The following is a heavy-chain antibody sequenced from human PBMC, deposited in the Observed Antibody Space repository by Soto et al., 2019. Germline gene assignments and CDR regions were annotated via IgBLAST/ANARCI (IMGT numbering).Heavy chain of an antibody. V-gene: IGHV3-7*01. Sequence: GGSLRLSCAASGFTFSSYWMSWVRQAPGKGLEWVANIKQDGSEKYYVDSVKGRFTISRDNAKNSLYLQMNSLRAEDTAVYYCARVMDIVVVPAAINDAFDIWGQGTMVTVSS. CDR1: GFTFSSYW. CDR3: ARVMDIVVVPAAINDAFDI. D-gene: IGHD2-2*02. CDR2: IKQDGSEK. J-gene: IGHJ3*02.